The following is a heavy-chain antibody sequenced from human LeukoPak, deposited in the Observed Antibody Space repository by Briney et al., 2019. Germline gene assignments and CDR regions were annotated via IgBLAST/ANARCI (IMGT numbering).Heavy chain of an antibody. CDR3: ARVGFSRRVVATIRDPHYYYYYMDV. Sequence: SETLSLTCAVYGGSFSGYYWSWIRQPPGKGLEWIGEINHSGSTNYNPFLKSRVTISVDTSKNQFSLKLSSVTAADTAVYYCARVGFSRRVVATIRDPHYYYYYMDVWGKGTTVTVSS. CDR2: INHSGST. CDR1: GGSFSGYY. J-gene: IGHJ6*03. D-gene: IGHD5-12*01. V-gene: IGHV4-34*01.